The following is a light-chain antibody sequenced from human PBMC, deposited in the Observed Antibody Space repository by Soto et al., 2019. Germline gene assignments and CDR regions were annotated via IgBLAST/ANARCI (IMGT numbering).Light chain of an antibody. J-gene: IGLJ1*01. CDR1: SSDIGGYNS. Sequence: QSALTQSPSASGSPGQSFTISCTGTSSDIGGYNSVSWYQQHPGKAPKVMIYDVTKRPSGVPDRFSGSKSGNTASLTVSALQADDEADYYCSAYTDRKNLVFGTGTKVTVL. CDR3: SAYTDRKNLV. V-gene: IGLV2-8*01. CDR2: DVT.